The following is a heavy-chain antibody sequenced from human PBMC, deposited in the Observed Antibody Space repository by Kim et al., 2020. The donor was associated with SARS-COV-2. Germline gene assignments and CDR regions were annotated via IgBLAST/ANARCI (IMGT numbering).Heavy chain of an antibody. CDR2: IYYSGST. J-gene: IGHJ5*02. CDR1: GGSISSYY. D-gene: IGHD2-15*01. CDR3: ARHYLPSCSGGSCSDGGFDP. Sequence: SETLSLTCTVSGGSISSYYWSWIRQPPGKGLEWIGYIYYSGSTNYNPSLKSRVTISVDTSKNQFSLKLSSVTAADTAVYYCARHYLPSCSGGSCSDGGFDPWGQGTLVTVSS. V-gene: IGHV4-59*08.